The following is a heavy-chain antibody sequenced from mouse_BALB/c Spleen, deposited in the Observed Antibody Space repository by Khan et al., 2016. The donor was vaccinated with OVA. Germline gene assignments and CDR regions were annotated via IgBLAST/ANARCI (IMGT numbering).Heavy chain of an antibody. CDR1: GYSITSNYA. J-gene: IGHJ4*01. CDR3: ARGNYDGYAMDY. Sequence: EVQLQESGPGLVKPSQSLSLTCTVTGYSITSNYAWNWIRQFPGNKLEWMGYISFSGTSSYNPSLKSRISITRDPSTNPFFLPLNPVTTEDTATNYCARGNYDGYAMDYWVKEPQSPAPQ. CDR2: ISFSGTS. D-gene: IGHD2-4*01. V-gene: IGHV3-2*02.